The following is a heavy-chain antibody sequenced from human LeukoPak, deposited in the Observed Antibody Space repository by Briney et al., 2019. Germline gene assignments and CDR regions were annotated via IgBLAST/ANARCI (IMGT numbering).Heavy chain of an antibody. V-gene: IGHV3-48*01. J-gene: IGHJ3*02. Sequence: GGSLRLSCAASGFTFSGYSMNWVRQAPGKGLEWLSYISGGGSTIYYADSVKGRFTISRDNAKNSLYLQMNSLRAEDTAVYYCARRGRVAGSPKAFDIWGQGTMVTVSS. CDR3: ARRGRVAGSPKAFDI. CDR1: GFTFSGYS. CDR2: ISGGGSTI. D-gene: IGHD6-19*01.